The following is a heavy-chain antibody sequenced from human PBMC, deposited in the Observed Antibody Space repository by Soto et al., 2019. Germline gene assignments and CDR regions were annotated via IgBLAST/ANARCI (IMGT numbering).Heavy chain of an antibody. CDR2: INTNRGGT. J-gene: IGHJ6*02. CDR3: ARGGYSGYDYSNYYYGMDV. CDR1: GYTFTGYY. V-gene: IGHV1-2*04. Sequence: ASVKVSCKASGYTFTGYYMHWVRQAPGQGLEWMGWINTNRGGTNYAQKFQGWVTMTRDTSISTAYMELSRLRSDDTAVYYCARGGYSGYDYSNYYYGMDVWGQGTTVTVSS. D-gene: IGHD5-12*01.